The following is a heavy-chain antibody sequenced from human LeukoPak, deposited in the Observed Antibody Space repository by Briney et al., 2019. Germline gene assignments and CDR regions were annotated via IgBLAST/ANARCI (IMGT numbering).Heavy chain of an antibody. J-gene: IGHJ6*03. D-gene: IGHD1-1*01. CDR3: ARSYWAGTTTRGYYYYMDV. CDR1: GGSVSSSNYY. CDR2: IYYSGST. V-gene: IGHV4-39*01. Sequence: PSETLSLTCTVSGGSVSSSNYYWDWIRQPPGKGLEWTGNIYYSGSTYYNPSLKSRVSISVDTSRNQFSLKLSSVTAADTAVYYCARSYWAGTTTRGYYYYMDVWGKGTTVTASS.